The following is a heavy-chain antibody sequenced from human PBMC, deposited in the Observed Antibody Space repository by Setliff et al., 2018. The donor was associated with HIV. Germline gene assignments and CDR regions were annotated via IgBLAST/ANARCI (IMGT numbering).Heavy chain of an antibody. CDR3: AGGRGSSAWFDP. J-gene: IGHJ5*02. CDR2: MNPKSGNT. V-gene: IGHV1-8*02. CDR1: GYTFTSHD. D-gene: IGHD3-10*01. Sequence: ASVKVSCKTSGYTFTSHDIDWVRQAPGQGLEWMGWMNPKSGNTGYARKFQGRVTMTRDTSIDTAYMELTSLTSEDTAVYYCAGGRGSSAWFDPWGQGTLVTVSS.